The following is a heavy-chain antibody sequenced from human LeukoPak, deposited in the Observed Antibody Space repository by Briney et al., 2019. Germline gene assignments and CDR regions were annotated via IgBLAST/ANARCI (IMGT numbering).Heavy chain of an antibody. J-gene: IGHJ4*02. CDR3: AKDITGGRSSPYFDS. V-gene: IGHV3-53*01. CDR1: GFTVSSSY. D-gene: IGHD1-14*01. CDR2: IYRDGST. Sequence: GGSLRLTCAASGFTVSSSYMTRVRQVPGEGLEWVSVIYRDGSTYYADSVKGRFTISRDNSKNTLYLQMNSLRAEDTAVYYCAKDITGGRSSPYFDSWGQGTLVTVSS.